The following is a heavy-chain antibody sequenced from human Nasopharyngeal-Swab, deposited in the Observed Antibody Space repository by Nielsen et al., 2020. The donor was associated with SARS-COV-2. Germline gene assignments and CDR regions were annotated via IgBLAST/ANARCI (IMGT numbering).Heavy chain of an antibody. D-gene: IGHD3-22*01. J-gene: IGHJ4*02. CDR2: ISWNSGSI. Sequence: SLKIFCAASGFTFDDYAMHWVRQAPGKGLEWVSGISWNSGSIGYADSVKGRFTISRDNAKNSLYLQMNSLRAEDTALYYCANLYYYDSSGYPGGDYWGQGTLVTVSS. V-gene: IGHV3-9*01. CDR1: GFTFDDYA. CDR3: ANLYYYDSSGYPGGDY.